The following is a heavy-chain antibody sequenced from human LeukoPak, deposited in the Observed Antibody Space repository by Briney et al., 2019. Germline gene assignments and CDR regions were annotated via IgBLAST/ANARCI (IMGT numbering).Heavy chain of an antibody. CDR1: GFTFTSYA. CDR2: IIGSSDLI. J-gene: IGHJ4*02. D-gene: IGHD1-26*01. Sequence: QPGGSLRLSCVASGFTFTSYAMRWVRQAPGKGLEWVSFIIGSSDLIYYADSVKGRFTISRDNAKNSLYLHMNSLRDEDTAVYYCARVRGATLSHHYFDYWGQGALVTVSS. CDR3: ARVRGATLSHHYFDY. V-gene: IGHV3-48*02.